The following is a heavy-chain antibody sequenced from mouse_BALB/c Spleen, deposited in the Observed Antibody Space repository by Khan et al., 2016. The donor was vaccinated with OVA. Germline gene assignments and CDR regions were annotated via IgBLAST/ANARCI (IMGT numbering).Heavy chain of an antibody. CDR3: ARQPYYHYNIMDY. CDR2: IWSDGST. CDR1: GFSLTNYG. D-gene: IGHD2-10*01. V-gene: IGHV2-6-1*01. Sequence: VQLQHSGPDLAAPSQSLSITCTISGFSLTNYGVHWVRQPPGKGLEWLVVIWSDGSTTYNSALKSRLTITKDNSQSQVFLKMNSLQTDDTAIYFCARQPYYHYNIMDYWGQGTSVTVSS. J-gene: IGHJ4*01.